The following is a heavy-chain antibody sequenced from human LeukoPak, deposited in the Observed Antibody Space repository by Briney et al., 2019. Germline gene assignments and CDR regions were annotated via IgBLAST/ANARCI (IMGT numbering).Heavy chain of an antibody. J-gene: IGHJ4*02. CDR2: IIPIFGTA. CDR1: GGTFSSYA. V-gene: IGHV1-69*13. CDR3: ASPIGGGIPAAAPFDY. Sequence: ASVKVSCNASGGTFSSYAISWVRQAPGQGLEWMGGIIPIFGTANYAQKFQGRVTITADESTSTAYMELSSLRSDDTAVYYCASPIGGGIPAAAPFDYWGQGTLVTVSS. D-gene: IGHD6-13*01.